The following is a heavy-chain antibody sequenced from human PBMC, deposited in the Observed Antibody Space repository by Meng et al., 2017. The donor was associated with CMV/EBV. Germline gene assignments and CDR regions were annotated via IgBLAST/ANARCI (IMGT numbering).Heavy chain of an antibody. V-gene: IGHV3-21*04. D-gene: IGHD3-3*01. CDR3: ARDVTIFGTRRGMDV. J-gene: IGHJ6*02. CDR1: GFTFSSYS. CDR2: ISSSSSYI. Sequence: GESLKISCAASGFTFSSYSMNWVRQAPGKGLEWVSSISSSSSYIYYADSVKGRFTISRDNAKNSLYLQMNSLRAEDTAVYYCARDVTIFGTRRGMDVWGQGTTVTVSS.